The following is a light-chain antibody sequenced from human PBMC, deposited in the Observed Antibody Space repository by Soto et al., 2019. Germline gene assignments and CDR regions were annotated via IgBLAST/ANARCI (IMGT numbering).Light chain of an antibody. Sequence: DVVMTQSPLSLPVTLGQPASISCRSSQSLVYSDGNTYLSWFQQRPGQSPRRVIYKVSKRDSGVPDRFSGSGSGTDFTLKISRVEAEDVGVYYCMQGTHRLHAFGPGNKVYIK. CDR1: QSLVYSDGNTY. V-gene: IGKV2-30*01. J-gene: IGKJ3*01. CDR3: MQGTHRLHA. CDR2: KVS.